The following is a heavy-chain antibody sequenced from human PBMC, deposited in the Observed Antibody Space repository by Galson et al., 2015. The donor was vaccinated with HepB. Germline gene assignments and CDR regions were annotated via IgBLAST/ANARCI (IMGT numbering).Heavy chain of an antibody. D-gene: IGHD3-10*01. CDR1: GYTFTSYG. Sequence: SVKVSCKASGYTFTSYGISWVRQAPGQGLEWMGWISAYNGNTNYAQKLQGRVTMTTDTSTSTAYMELRSLRSDDTAVYYCARGGEHVLLWFGESPGGDYWGQGTLVTVSS. CDR3: ARGGEHVLLWFGESPGGDY. CDR2: ISAYNGNT. J-gene: IGHJ4*02. V-gene: IGHV1-18*04.